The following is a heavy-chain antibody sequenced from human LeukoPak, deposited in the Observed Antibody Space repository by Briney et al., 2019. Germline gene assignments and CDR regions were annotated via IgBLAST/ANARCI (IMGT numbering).Heavy chain of an antibody. J-gene: IGHJ4*02. CDR3: AKDRAFGQFLWGNDY. CDR1: GFIFSSYG. D-gene: IGHD3-10*01. Sequence: GGSLRLSCAASGFIFSSYGMHWVRQAPDKGLEWVAFIRYDGSRKYYADSVKGRFTISRDNSKNTLYLQMNSLRAEDTALYYCAKDRAFGQFLWGNDYWGQGTLVTVSS. V-gene: IGHV3-30*02. CDR2: IRYDGSRK.